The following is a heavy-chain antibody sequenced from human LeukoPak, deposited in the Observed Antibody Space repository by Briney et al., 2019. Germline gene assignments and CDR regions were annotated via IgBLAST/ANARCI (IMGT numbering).Heavy chain of an antibody. V-gene: IGHV3-21*01. CDR1: GFTFSSYS. Sequence: GGSLRLSCAASGFTFSSYSMNWVRQAPGKGLEWVSSISNSGSYIYYADSVKGRFTISRDNAKNSLYLQMNSLRAEDTAVYYCAVGDYYYGMDVWGQGTTVTVSS. J-gene: IGHJ6*02. D-gene: IGHD3-16*01. CDR2: ISNSGSYI. CDR3: AVGDYYYGMDV.